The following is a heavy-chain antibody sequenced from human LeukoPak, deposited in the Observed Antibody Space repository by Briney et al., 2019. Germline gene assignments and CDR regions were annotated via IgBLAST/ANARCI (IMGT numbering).Heavy chain of an antibody. CDR3: AKDAIVVVTAGYFQH. CDR1: GFTFSDYY. V-gene: IGHV3-11*01. Sequence: GGSLRLSCAASGFTFSDYYMSWIRQAPGKGLEWVSYISSSGSTIYYADSVKGRFTISRDNAKNSLYLQMNSLRAEDTALYYCAKDAIVVVTAGYFQHWGQGTLVTVSS. CDR2: ISSSGSTI. J-gene: IGHJ1*01. D-gene: IGHD2-21*02.